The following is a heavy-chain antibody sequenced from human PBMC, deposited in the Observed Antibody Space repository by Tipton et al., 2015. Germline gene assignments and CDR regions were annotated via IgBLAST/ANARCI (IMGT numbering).Heavy chain of an antibody. Sequence: TLSLTCTVSGGSINNSDYYWGWTRQSPGKGLEWIGSIYYSASTYYNPSLKSRVTISVDTSKNQFSLKLRSVTAADTAVYYCVRRPLRYYYGMDVWGQGTTVTVSS. V-gene: IGHV4-39*01. CDR2: IYYSAST. CDR3: VRRPLRYYYGMDV. J-gene: IGHJ6*02. CDR1: GGSINNSDYY.